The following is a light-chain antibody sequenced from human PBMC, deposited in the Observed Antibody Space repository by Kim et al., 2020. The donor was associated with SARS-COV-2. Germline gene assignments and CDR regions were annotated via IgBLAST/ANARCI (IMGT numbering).Light chain of an antibody. V-gene: IGKV1-6*01. CDR3: LQDYNYPQT. CDR1: QDIRND. Sequence: SVGDSVTSACRASQDIRNDLGWYQQKTGKAPKLLIYAASSLQSGVPSRFSGSGSGTDFTLTISSLQPEYFATYYCLQDYNYPQTFGQGTKVEIK. CDR2: AAS. J-gene: IGKJ1*01.